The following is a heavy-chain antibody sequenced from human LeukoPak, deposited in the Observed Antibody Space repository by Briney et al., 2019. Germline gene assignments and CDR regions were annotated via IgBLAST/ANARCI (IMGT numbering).Heavy chain of an antibody. V-gene: IGHV1-69*13. CDR2: IIPIFGTA. J-gene: IGHJ4*02. CDR1: GGTFISYA. Sequence: ASVKVSCKASGGTFISYAISWVRQAPGQGLEWMGGIIPIFGTANYAQKFQGRVTITADESTSTAYMELSSLRSEDTAVYYCARGPPGYYLDYWGQGTLVTVSS. D-gene: IGHD3-22*01. CDR3: ARGPPGYYLDY.